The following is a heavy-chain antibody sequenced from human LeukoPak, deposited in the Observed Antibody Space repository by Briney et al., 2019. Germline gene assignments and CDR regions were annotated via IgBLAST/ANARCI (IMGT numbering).Heavy chain of an antibody. CDR1: GDSVPLDITA. CDR3: ARGWGFDC. D-gene: IGHD1-26*01. J-gene: IGHJ4*02. V-gene: IGHV6-1*01. CDR2: TYYGSKWYT. Sequence: QTLSLTFAISGDSVPLDITAWNWSPQSPARGLEWLGMTYYGSKWYTDYAVSVQSRISINPKTSKNQCSLQLNAVTPEDADVYHWARGWGFDCWGQGTLVTVSS.